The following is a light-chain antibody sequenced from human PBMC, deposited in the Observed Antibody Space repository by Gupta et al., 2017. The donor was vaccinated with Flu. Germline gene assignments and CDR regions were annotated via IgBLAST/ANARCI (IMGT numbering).Light chain of an antibody. CDR2: DDS. Sequence: SYVLTQPPSVSVAPGQTARLTCGGNNIGSKSVHWYQQKAGQAPVVVVYDDSDRPSGFPERFSGFNAGNPATLIIGRVEAGDEADYYCQLWDSSSGHFYVFGTGTEVTVL. CDR3: QLWDSSSGHFYV. J-gene: IGLJ1*01. V-gene: IGLV3-21*02. CDR1: NIGSKS.